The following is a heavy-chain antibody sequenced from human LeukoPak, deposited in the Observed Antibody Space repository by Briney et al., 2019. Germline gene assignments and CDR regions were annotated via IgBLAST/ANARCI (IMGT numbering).Heavy chain of an antibody. V-gene: IGHV3-30-3*01. CDR2: ISYDGSNK. CDR1: GFTFSSYA. D-gene: IGHD6-19*01. Sequence: GGSLRLSCAASGFTFSSYAMHWVRQAPGKGLEWVAVISYDGSNKYYADSVKGRFTISRDNSKNTLYLQMNSLRAEDTTVYYCARVTQGFTVADLDYWGQGTLVTVSS. J-gene: IGHJ4*02. CDR3: ARVTQGFTVADLDY.